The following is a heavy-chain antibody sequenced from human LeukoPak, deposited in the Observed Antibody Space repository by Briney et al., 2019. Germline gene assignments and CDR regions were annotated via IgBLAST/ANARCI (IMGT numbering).Heavy chain of an antibody. CDR3: ARHVRYSSSWYLDY. CDR1: GGSISSYY. CDR2: IYYSGST. J-gene: IGHJ4*02. D-gene: IGHD6-13*01. V-gene: IGHV4-59*08. Sequence: PSETLSLTCTVSGGSISSYYWSWIRQPPGKGLEWIGYIYYSGSTNYNPSLKSRVTISVDTSKNQFSLKLSSVTAADTAVYYCARHVRYSSSWYLDYWGRGTLVTVSS.